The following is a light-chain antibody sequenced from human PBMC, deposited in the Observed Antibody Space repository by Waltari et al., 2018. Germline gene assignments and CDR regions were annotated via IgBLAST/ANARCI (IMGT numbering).Light chain of an antibody. CDR1: SGSLSTTSY. CDR2: KSN. V-gene: IGLV8-61*01. J-gene: IGLJ3*02. CDR3: LLYMGGGIWV. Sequence: QTVVTQEPSLSVSPGGTVTLTCALSSGSLSTTSYAIWYHQTPGQAPRTLIYKSNTRSSGVPDRFSGSITGAQADDESDYYCLLYMGGGIWVFGGGTKLTVI.